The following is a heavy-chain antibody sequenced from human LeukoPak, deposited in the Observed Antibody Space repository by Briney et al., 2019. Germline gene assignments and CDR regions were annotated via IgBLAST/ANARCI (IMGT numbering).Heavy chain of an antibody. V-gene: IGHV3-74*01. CDR2: ISGDGTAR. J-gene: IGHJ5*02. D-gene: IGHD3-10*01. CDR1: GFTSSSYW. CDR3: VRGRGSYGWFDP. Sequence: GGSLRLSCAASGFTSSSYWMHWVRQVPGKGLVWVSRISGDGTARNYVDSVKGRFTISRDDAKNTVDLQMNSLRGEDTAVYYCVRGRGSYGWFDPWGQGTLVTVSS.